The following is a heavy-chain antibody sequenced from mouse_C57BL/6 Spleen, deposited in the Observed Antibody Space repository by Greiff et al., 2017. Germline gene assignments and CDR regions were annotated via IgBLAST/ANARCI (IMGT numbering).Heavy chain of an antibody. CDR1: GYTFTTYP. D-gene: IGHD1-1*01. J-gene: IGHJ1*03. V-gene: IGHV1-47*01. CDR2: FHPYNDDT. Sequence: QVQLQQSGAELVKPGASVKMSCKASGYTFTTYPIEWMKQNHGKSLEWIGNFHPYNDDTKYNEKFKGKATLTVEKSSSTVYLELSRLTSVDSAVYYGSKATVVATRGYCYFDVWGKGTTVTVSS. CDR3: SKATVVATRGYCYFDV.